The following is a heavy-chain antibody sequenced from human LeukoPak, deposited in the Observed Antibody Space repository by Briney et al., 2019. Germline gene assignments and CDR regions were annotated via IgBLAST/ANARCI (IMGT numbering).Heavy chain of an antibody. CDR3: ARDTPTRQAWHPPFLDY. CDR1: GFTFSSYA. J-gene: IGHJ4*02. CDR2: ISYDGSNK. V-gene: IGHV3-30*04. D-gene: IGHD5-12*01. Sequence: PGGSLRLSCAASGFTFSSYAMHWVRQAPGKGLEWVAVISYDGSNKYYADSVKGRFTISRDNSKNTLYLQMNSLRAEDTAVYYCARDTPTRQAWHPPFLDYWGQGTLVTVSS.